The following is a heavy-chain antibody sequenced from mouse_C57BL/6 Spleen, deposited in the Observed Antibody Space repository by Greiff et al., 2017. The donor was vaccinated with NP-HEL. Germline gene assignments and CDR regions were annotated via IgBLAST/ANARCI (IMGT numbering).Heavy chain of an antibody. D-gene: IGHD2-14*01. J-gene: IGHJ4*01. CDR2: IYPGDGDT. CDR1: GYAFSSYW. CDR3: ARVVRLYYAMDY. V-gene: IGHV1-80*01. Sequence: LQQSGASVKISCKASGYAFSSYWMNWVKQRPGKGLEWIGQIYPGDGDTNYNGKFKGKATLTADKSSSTAYMQLSSLTSEDSAVYFCARVVRLYYAMDYWGQGTSVTVSS.